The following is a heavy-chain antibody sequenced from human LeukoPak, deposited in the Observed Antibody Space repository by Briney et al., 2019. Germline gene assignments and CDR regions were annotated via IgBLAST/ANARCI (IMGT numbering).Heavy chain of an antibody. J-gene: IGHJ4*02. CDR1: GGTFSSYA. Sequence: ASVKVSCKASGGTFSSYAISWLRQAPGQGLEWMGGIIPIFGTANYAQKFQGRVTITADESTSTAYMELSSLRSEDTAVYYCARSPARGYDILTNYNDYWGQGTLVTVSS. V-gene: IGHV1-69*13. CDR3: ARSPARGYDILTNYNDY. D-gene: IGHD3-9*01. CDR2: IIPIFGTA.